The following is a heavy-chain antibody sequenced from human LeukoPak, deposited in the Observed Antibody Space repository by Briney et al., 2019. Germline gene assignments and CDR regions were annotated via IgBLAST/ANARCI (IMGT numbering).Heavy chain of an antibody. CDR3: ARDSVVAAPATLFDP. J-gene: IGHJ5*02. CDR2: INPSGGST. V-gene: IGHV1-46*01. D-gene: IGHD2-15*01. Sequence: GASVKVSCTASGYTFTSYYMHWVRQAPGQGLEWMGIINPSGGSTSYAQKFQGRVTMTRDTSTSTVYMGLSSLRSGDTAVYYCARDSVVAAPATLFDPWGQGTLVTVSS. CDR1: GYTFTSYY.